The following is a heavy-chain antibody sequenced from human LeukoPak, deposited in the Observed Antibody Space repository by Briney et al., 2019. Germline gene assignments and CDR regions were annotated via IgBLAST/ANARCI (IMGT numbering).Heavy chain of an antibody. CDR2: IGSSSSYT. J-gene: IGHJ4*02. D-gene: IGHD6-13*01. CDR1: GFTLSDYY. V-gene: IGHV3-11*06. CDR3: ARAMGIQ. Sequence: PGGSLRLSCAASGFTLSDYYMGWIRQAPGEGLEWVSYIGSSSSYTNYADSVEGRFTISSDNAKNSLSLQMNSLRAEDTAGYYCARAMGIQWGQGTLVTVSS.